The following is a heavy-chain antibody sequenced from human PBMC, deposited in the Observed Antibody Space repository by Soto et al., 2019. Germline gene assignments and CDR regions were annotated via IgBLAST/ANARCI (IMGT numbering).Heavy chain of an antibody. CDR3: VRRHIATPDHFEY. J-gene: IGHJ4*02. Sequence: PSETLSLTCDVSTGSISSSDYYWGWIRQPPGKGLEWIGSIFYLGNTYYNKSLKSQVTISVDTSKNQFSLNLSSLTAADTALYYCVRRHIATPDHFEYWGQGTLVTVSS. CDR2: IFYLGNT. CDR1: TGSISSSDYY. V-gene: IGHV4-39*01. D-gene: IGHD5-12*01.